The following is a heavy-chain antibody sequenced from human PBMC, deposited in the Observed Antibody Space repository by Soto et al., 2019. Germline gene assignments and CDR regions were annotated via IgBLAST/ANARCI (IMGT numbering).Heavy chain of an antibody. V-gene: IGHV1-69*01. CDR3: ARSQGSSTSLEIYYYYYYGMDV. J-gene: IGHJ6*02. Sequence: QVQLVQSGAEVKKPGSSVKVSCKASGGTFSSYAISWVRQAPGQGLEWMGGIIPISDTTNYAQKFQGRVTITADESTSTAYIVLSSLRSEDTAVYYCARSQGSSTSLEIYYYYYYGMDVWGQGTTVTVSS. D-gene: IGHD2-2*01. CDR1: GGTFSSYA. CDR2: IIPISDTT.